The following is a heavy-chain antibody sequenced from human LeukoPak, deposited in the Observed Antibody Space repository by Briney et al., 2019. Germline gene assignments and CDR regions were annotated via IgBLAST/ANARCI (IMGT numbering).Heavy chain of an antibody. V-gene: IGHV3-30-3*01. J-gene: IGHJ4*02. CDR2: ISYDGSSK. CDR1: GSTFSSYA. Sequence: GRSLRLSCAASGSTFSSYAMHWVRQAPGKGLEWVAVISYDGSSKYYADSVKGLFTISRDNSKNTLYLQMNSLRAEDTAVYYCARGRSTYYLDYWGQGTLVTVS. CDR3: ARGRSTYYLDY. D-gene: IGHD1-1*01.